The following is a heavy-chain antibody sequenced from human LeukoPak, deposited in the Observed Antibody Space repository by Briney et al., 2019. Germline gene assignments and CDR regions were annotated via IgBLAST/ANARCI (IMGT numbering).Heavy chain of an antibody. J-gene: IGHJ4*02. CDR2: IKQDGSEK. CDR3: ARDAPFLWFGELSAFDY. Sequence: GGSLRLSCAASGFTFSSCWMSWVRQAPGKGLEWVANIKQDGSEKYYVGSVKGRFTISRDNAKNSLYLQMNSLRAEDTAVYYCARDAPFLWFGELSAFDYWGQRTLVTVSS. CDR1: GFTFSSCW. V-gene: IGHV3-7*01. D-gene: IGHD3-10*01.